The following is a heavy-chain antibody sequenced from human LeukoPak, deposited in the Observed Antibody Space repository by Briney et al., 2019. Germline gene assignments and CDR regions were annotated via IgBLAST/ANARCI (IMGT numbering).Heavy chain of an antibody. J-gene: IGHJ3*02. CDR1: GGSIGSFF. CDR2: IHYSGST. CDR3: ARPVVRDAFDI. D-gene: IGHD2-15*01. V-gene: IGHV4-59*01. Sequence: SETLSLTCTVSGGSIGSFFWSWIRQPPGKALEWIGYIHYSGSTKYNPSLKSRVTISVDTSENQFSLTLNSVTAADTAVYYCARPVVRDAFDIWGQGTMVTVSS.